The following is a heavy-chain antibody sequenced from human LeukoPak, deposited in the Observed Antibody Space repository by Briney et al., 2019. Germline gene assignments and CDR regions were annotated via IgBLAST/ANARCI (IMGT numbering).Heavy chain of an antibody. J-gene: IGHJ3*02. CDR1: GGSISSHY. Sequence: PSETLSLTCTVSGGSISSHYWSWIRQPPGKGLEWIGYIYYSGSTNYNPSLKSRVTISVDTSKNQFSLKLSSVTAADTAVYYCARRLRGGDMAAFDIWGQGTMVTVSS. D-gene: IGHD2-21*02. CDR2: IYYSGST. V-gene: IGHV4-59*08. CDR3: ARRLRGGDMAAFDI.